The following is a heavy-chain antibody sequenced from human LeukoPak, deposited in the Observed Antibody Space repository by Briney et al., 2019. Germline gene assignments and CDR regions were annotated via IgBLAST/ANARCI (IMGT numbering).Heavy chain of an antibody. V-gene: IGHV3-23*05. Sequence: VGSLRLSCAASGFTFASYAMGWVRQAPGKGREWVSDITNSRRIHYADSVKGRFTISRDDDKSILYLQMNDLRVNDTATYFCARQLTEHFYYWGQGTHVTVAS. CDR1: GFTFASYA. CDR3: ARQLTEHFYY. D-gene: IGHD3-3*02. J-gene: IGHJ1*01. CDR2: ITNSRRI.